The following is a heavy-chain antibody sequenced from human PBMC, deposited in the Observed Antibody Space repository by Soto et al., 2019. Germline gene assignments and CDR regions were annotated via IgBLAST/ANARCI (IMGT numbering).Heavy chain of an antibody. CDR2: MNPHSGDT. V-gene: IGHV1-8*01. CDR1: GYTFVNYE. Sequence: EASVKVSCKASGYTFVNYEINWVRQATGQGLEWLGWMNPHSGDTFYAQNFQGRVTMTRNTSITTAYMELNSLKSEDTAVYYCARQQAMDYWGQGTLVTVSS. CDR3: ARQQAMDY. J-gene: IGHJ4*02.